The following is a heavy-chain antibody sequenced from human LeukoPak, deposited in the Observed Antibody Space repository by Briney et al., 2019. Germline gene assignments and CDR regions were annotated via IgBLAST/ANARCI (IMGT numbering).Heavy chain of an antibody. CDR3: ARIGGLAPYYFDY. D-gene: IGHD3-16*01. CDR2: IYHSGST. CDR1: GGSISSGGYY. V-gene: IGHV4-30-2*01. J-gene: IGHJ4*02. Sequence: PSQTLSLTCTVSGGSISSGGYYWSWIRQPPGKGLEWIGYIYHSGSTYYNPSLKSRVTISVDRSKNQFSLKLSSVTAADTAVYYCARIGGLAPYYFDYWGQGTLVTVSS.